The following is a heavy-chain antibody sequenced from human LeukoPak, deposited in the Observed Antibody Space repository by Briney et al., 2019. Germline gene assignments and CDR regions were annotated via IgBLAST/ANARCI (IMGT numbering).Heavy chain of an antibody. CDR1: GFTFIDYY. V-gene: IGHV1-2*02. CDR3: VRDRPHNWFDP. CDR2: IKPDSGDT. Sequence: ASVKVSCTASGFTFIDYYIHWVRQAPGQGLEWMGLIKPDSGDTNYAQNFRGRVTMTRDTSITTAYMELNRLTSDDTAVYYCVRDRPHNWFDPWGQGTLVTVSS. J-gene: IGHJ5*02.